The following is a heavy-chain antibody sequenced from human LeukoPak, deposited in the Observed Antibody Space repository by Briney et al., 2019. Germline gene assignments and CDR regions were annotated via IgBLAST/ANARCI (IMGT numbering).Heavy chain of an antibody. CDR1: GCTFSNAW. J-gene: IGHJ4*02. D-gene: IGHD3-10*01. V-gene: IGHV3-15*01. Sequence: PGGSLRLSCAASGCTFSNAWMSWVRQAPGKGLEWVGRIKSKTDGGTTDYAAPVKGRSTISRDDSKNTLYLQMNSLKTEDTAVYYCTSAGSGSGSYYKRRYYFDYWGQGTLVTVSS. CDR3: TSAGSGSGSYYKRRYYFDY. CDR2: IKSKTDGGTT.